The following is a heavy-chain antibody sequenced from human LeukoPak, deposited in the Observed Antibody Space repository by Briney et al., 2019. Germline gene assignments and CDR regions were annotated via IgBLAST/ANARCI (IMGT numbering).Heavy chain of an antibody. CDR1: GGSISSYY. J-gene: IGHJ4*02. D-gene: IGHD7-27*01. CDR2: IYYSGST. CDR3: ARTQNWGSFDY. Sequence: SETLSLTCTVSGGSISSYYWSWIRQLPGKGLEWIGYIYYSGSTNYNPSLKSRVTISVDTSKNQFSLRLSSVTAADTAVYYCARTQNWGSFDYWGQGTLVTVSS. V-gene: IGHV4-59*08.